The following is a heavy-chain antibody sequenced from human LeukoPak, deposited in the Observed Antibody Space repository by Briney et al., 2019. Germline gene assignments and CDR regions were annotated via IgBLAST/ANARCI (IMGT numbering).Heavy chain of an antibody. J-gene: IGHJ4*02. CDR3: ARHSSYCSGGSCYGDYFDY. D-gene: IGHD2-15*01. CDR2: IYYSGST. CDR1: GGSISSYY. Sequence: SETLSLTCTVSGGSISSYYWSWIRQPPGKGLEWIGYIYYSGSTNYNPSLKSRVTISVDTSKNQFSLKLSSVTAADTAVYYWARHSSYCSGGSCYGDYFDYWGQGTLVTGSS. V-gene: IGHV4-59*08.